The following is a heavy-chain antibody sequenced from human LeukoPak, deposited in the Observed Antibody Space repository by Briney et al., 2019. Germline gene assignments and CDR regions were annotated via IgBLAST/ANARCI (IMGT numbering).Heavy chain of an antibody. CDR1: GFTFSDYY. J-gene: IGHJ4*02. V-gene: IGHV3-11*04. D-gene: IGHD3-22*01. CDR2: ISSSGRNI. CDR3: ARDPPEENYYDSSGYSFYFDY. Sequence: GGSLRLSCAASGFTFSDYYMSWHRQAQGKGVEWVSYISSSGRNIYYEDYVKGRFTIYRDNAKNSLYLQMNSLRAEDTAVYYCARDPPEENYYDSSGYSFYFDYWGQGTLVTVSS.